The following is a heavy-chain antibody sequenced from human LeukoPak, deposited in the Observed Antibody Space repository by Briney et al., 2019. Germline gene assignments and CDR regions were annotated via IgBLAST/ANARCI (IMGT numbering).Heavy chain of an antibody. CDR3: AMAGYYDNNA. J-gene: IGHJ4*02. V-gene: IGHV3-30-3*01. CDR1: GFTFSTYA. CDR2: ISYDASNK. Sequence: GRSLRLSCAASGFTFSTYAMHWVRQSPGKGLEWVAVISYDASNKYYADSVKGRFTISRDNSKNTLYLQMNSLRAEDTAVYYCAMAGYYDNNAWGQGTLVTVSS. D-gene: IGHD3-22*01.